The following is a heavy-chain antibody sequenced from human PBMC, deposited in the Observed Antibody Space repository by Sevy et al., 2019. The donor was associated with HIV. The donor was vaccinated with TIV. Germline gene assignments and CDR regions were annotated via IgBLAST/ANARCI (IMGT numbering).Heavy chain of an antibody. D-gene: IGHD2-8*01. J-gene: IGHJ4*02. CDR1: GFTFSSSG. V-gene: IGHV3-33*01. Sequence: GGSLRLSCAASGFTFSSSGMHWVRQPPGKGLEWVAVIWYDGSKKYYANSVKGRFTISTDNSKNTLYLQMNSLRAEDTAVYYCARDGGDCNNGVCYYFDYWGQGTLVTVSS. CDR3: ARDGGDCNNGVCYYFDY. CDR2: IWYDGSKK.